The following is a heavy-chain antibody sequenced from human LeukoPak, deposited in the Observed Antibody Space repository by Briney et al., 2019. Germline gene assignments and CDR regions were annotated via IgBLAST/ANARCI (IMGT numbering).Heavy chain of an antibody. J-gene: IGHJ4*02. Sequence: PSETLSLTCAVYGGSFSGYYWSWIRQPPGKGLGWIAEINHSGSTNYNPSLKSRVTISVDTSKNQFSLKLSSVTAADTAVYYCARGSTVRYFDWLLSPRFDYWGQGTLVTVSS. CDR3: ARGSTVRYFDWLLSPRFDY. CDR2: INHSGST. V-gene: IGHV4-34*01. CDR1: GGSFSGYY. D-gene: IGHD3-9*01.